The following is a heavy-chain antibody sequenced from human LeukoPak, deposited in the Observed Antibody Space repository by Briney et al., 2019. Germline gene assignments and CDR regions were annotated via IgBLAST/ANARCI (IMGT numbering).Heavy chain of an antibody. Sequence: ASVKVSCKASGYTFTGYYMHWVRQAPGQGLEWMGWINPNSGGTNYAQKFQGWVTMTRDTSISTAYMELSRLRSDDTAVYYCARDHTYDFWSGYYLGLDYWGQGTLVTVSS. CDR1: GYTFTGYY. J-gene: IGHJ4*02. CDR3: ARDHTYDFWSGYYLGLDY. V-gene: IGHV1-2*04. CDR2: INPNSGGT. D-gene: IGHD3-3*01.